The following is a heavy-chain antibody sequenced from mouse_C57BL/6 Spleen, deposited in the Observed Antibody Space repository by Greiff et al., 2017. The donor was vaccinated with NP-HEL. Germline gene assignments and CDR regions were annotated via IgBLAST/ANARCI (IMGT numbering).Heavy chain of an antibody. J-gene: IGHJ4*01. CDR1: GYTFTDYE. D-gene: IGHD6-1*01. Sequence: VQLQQSGAELVRPGASVTLSCKASGYTFTDYEMHWVKQTPVHGLEWIGAIDPETGGTAYNQKFKGKAILTADKSSSTAYMELRSLTSEDSAVYYCTKMPSYAMDYWGQGTSVTVSS. CDR2: IDPETGGT. V-gene: IGHV1-15*01. CDR3: TKMPSYAMDY.